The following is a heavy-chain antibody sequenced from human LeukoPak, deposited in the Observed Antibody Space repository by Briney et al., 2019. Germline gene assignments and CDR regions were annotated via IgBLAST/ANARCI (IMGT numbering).Heavy chain of an antibody. J-gene: IGHJ2*01. D-gene: IGHD3-3*01. V-gene: IGHV1-46*01. CDR3: ARDRPMNDFWSGYFNWYFDL. Sequence: GASVKVTCKASGYTFTSYYMHWVRQAPGQGLEWMGIINPSGGSTSYAQKFQGRVTMTRETSASTVYMELSSLRSEDTAVYYCARDRPMNDFWSGYFNWYFDLWGRGTLFTVSS. CDR2: INPSGGST. CDR1: GYTFTSYY.